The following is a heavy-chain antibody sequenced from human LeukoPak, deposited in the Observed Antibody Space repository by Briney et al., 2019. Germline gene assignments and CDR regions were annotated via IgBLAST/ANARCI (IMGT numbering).Heavy chain of an antibody. CDR2: IYYSGST. D-gene: IGHD1-26*01. CDR1: GGSISSYY. J-gene: IGHJ6*02. V-gene: IGHV4-59*01. Sequence: SETLSLTCTVSGGSISSYYWSWIRQPPGKELEWIGYIYYSGSTNYNPSLKSRVTISVDTSKNQFSLKPSSVTAADTAVYYCARELWVGAPTGGMDVWGQGTTVTVSS. CDR3: ARELWVGAPTGGMDV.